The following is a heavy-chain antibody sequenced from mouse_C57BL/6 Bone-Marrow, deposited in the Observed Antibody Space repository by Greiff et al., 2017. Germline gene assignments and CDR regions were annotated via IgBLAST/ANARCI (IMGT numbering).Heavy chain of an antibody. Sequence: QVQLQQPGAELVKPGASVKLSCKASGYTFTSYWMHWVKQRPGQGLEWIGMFHPNSGSTNYNEKFKSKATLTVDKSSSTAHMQLSSLTSEDSAVYYCARDGFYGSSFFDYWGQGTTLTVSS. V-gene: IGHV1-64*01. D-gene: IGHD1-1*01. CDR3: ARDGFYGSSFFDY. CDR1: GYTFTSYW. CDR2: FHPNSGST. J-gene: IGHJ2*01.